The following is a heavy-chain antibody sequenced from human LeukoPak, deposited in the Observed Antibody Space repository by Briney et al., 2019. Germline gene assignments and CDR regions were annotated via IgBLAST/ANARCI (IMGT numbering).Heavy chain of an antibody. CDR3: AKRGSSTWQQYFDN. V-gene: IGHV3-49*04. CDR1: GFTFSDYA. CDR2: IRNKANGGTA. D-gene: IGHD6-13*01. Sequence: PGRSLRLSCTASGFTFSDYAMSWVRQAPGKGLEWVGFIRNKANGGTADYAASVKGRFTISRDDSKTIAYLQMNSLRAEDTAVYYCAKRGSSTWQQYFDNWGQGTLVTVSS. J-gene: IGHJ4*02.